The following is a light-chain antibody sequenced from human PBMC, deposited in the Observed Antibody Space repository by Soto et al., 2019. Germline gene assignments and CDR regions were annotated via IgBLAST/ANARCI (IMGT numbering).Light chain of an antibody. J-gene: IGKJ1*01. CDR3: QQSYSTPWT. CDR2: SAS. CDR1: QGISNY. Sequence: SPSSLSASVGDRVTITCLASQGISNYLNWYQQKPGKAPKLLISSASSLQSAVPSRFSGSGSGTDFTLTITSLQPEDFATYYCQQSYSTPWTFGQGTKVDIK. V-gene: IGKV1-39*01.